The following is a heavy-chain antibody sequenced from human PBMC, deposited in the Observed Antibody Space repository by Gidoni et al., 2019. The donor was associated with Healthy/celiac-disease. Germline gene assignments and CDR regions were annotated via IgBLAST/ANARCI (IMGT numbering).Heavy chain of an antibody. J-gene: IGHJ5*02. CDR1: GGSISRYY. V-gene: IGHV4-4*07. D-gene: IGHD3-16*02. Sequence: QVQLQESGPGLVKPSATLSLTCPVSGGSISRYYRSWIRQPAGKGLEWIGRIYTSGSTNYNPSLRSRVTMSVDTSKNQFSLKLSSVTAADTAVYYCARDLMITFGGVIVKGYWFDPWGQGTLVTVSS. CDR2: IYTSGST. CDR3: ARDLMITFGGVIVKGYWFDP.